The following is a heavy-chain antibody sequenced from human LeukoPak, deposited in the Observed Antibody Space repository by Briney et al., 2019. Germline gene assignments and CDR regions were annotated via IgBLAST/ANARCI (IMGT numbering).Heavy chain of an antibody. Sequence: GGSLRLSCAASGFTFSRKYMSWVGQARGKGVEGVSVIYSGATTYYADSVTGRFTISRDNSKNTLYLQMDSLRAEDTAVYYCARGRRDGYNLGYWGQGTLVTVSS. D-gene: IGHD5-24*01. J-gene: IGHJ4*02. CDR1: GFTFSRKY. CDR2: IYSGATT. CDR3: ARGRRDGYNLGY. V-gene: IGHV3-53*01.